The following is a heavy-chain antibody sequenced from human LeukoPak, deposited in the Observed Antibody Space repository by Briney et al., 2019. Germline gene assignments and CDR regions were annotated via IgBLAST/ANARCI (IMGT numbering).Heavy chain of an antibody. CDR3: ATYTNRLHY. CDR2: IHYTGST. V-gene: IGHV4-59*01. J-gene: IGHJ4*02. CDR1: SGSISYFY. Sequence: PPETPSLTCTVSSGSISYFYWNWIRQPPGKGLEWIGYIHYTGSTNYHPSLKSRVTISVDTSKNQFSLKLSSVTAADTAVYYCATYTNRLHYWGQGTLVSVSS. D-gene: IGHD2-8*01.